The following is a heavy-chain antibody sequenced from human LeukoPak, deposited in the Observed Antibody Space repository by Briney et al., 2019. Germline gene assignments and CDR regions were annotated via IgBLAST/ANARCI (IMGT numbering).Heavy chain of an antibody. V-gene: IGHV4-38-2*01. J-gene: IGHJ4*02. D-gene: IGHD5-24*01. Sequence: KPSETLSLTCAVSGYSISSGYYWGWIRQPPGKGLEWIGSIYHSGSTYYNPSLKSRVTISVDTSKTQFSLKLSSVTAADTAVYCCARHQDGHNSGRFDYWGQGTLVTVSS. CDR3: ARHQDGHNSGRFDY. CDR2: IYHSGST. CDR1: GYSISSGYY.